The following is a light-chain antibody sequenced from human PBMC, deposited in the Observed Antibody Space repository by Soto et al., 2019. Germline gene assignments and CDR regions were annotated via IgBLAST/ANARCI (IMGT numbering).Light chain of an antibody. CDR2: SNN. J-gene: IGLJ1*01. Sequence: QSVLTQPLSASGTPGQRVTISCSGSSSNIGSNTVNWYQQLPGTAPKLLIYSNNQRPSGVPDRFSGSKSGTSASLAISGLQSEDEADYYCAAWDDSLNGPYVFGTGTKVTVL. CDR3: AAWDDSLNGPYV. CDR1: SSNIGSNT. V-gene: IGLV1-44*01.